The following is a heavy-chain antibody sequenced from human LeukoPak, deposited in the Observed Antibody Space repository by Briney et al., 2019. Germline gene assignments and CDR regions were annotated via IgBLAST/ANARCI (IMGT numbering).Heavy chain of an antibody. V-gene: IGHV1-2*02. CDR2: NNPNSGGT. J-gene: IGHJ4*02. Sequence: ASVKVSCKASGYTFTGYYMHWVRQAPGQGLEWMGWNNPNSGGTNYAQKFQGRVTMTRDTSISTAYMELSRLRSDDTAVYYCARGPITIFGVVTSGYFDYWGQGTLVTVSS. CDR1: GYTFTGYY. D-gene: IGHD3-3*01. CDR3: ARGPITIFGVVTSGYFDY.